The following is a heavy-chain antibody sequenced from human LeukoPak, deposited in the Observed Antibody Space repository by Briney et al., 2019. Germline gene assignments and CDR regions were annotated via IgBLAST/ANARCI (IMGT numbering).Heavy chain of an antibody. CDR1: GGTFSSYA. Sequence: ASVKVSCKASGGTFSSYAISWVRQAPGQGLEWMGWINPNSGGTNYAQKFQGRVTMTRDTSISTAYMELSRLRSDDTAVYYCARNPSHFGPWGQGTLVTVSS. D-gene: IGHD3-10*01. J-gene: IGHJ5*02. CDR3: ARNPSHFGP. V-gene: IGHV1-2*02. CDR2: INPNSGGT.